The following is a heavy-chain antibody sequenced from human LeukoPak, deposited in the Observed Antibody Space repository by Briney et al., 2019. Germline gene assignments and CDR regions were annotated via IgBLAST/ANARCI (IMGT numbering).Heavy chain of an antibody. CDR3: TKDRDN. J-gene: IGHJ4*02. V-gene: IGHV3-43*02. Sequence: GGSLRLSCAASGFTFDQYAMHWVRQPPGKGPEWVSLISGDGGSTYYADSVKGRFTISRDNSQNSLYLQMNSLRTEVTALYYCTKDRDNWGQGTLVTVTS. CDR1: GFTFDQYA. CDR2: ISGDGGST.